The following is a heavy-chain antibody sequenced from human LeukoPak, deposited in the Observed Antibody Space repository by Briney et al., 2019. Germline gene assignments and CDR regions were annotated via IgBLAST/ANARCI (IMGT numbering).Heavy chain of an antibody. V-gene: IGHV3-23*01. CDR1: GFTFSSYA. Sequence: GGSLRLSCAASGFTFSSYAMSWARQAPGKGLEWVSAISGSGGSTYYADSVKGRFTISRDNSKNTLYLQMNSLRAEDTAVYYCAKVVSRIAVAGPLFDYWGQGTLVTVSS. D-gene: IGHD6-19*01. CDR2: ISGSGGST. J-gene: IGHJ4*02. CDR3: AKVVSRIAVAGPLFDY.